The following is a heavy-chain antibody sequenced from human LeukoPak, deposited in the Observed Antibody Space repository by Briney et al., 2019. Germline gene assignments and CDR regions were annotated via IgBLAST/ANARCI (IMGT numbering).Heavy chain of an antibody. CDR1: GGSVSSGSYY. J-gene: IGHJ4*02. CDR3: ARAGDSSGTYYFDY. CDR2: IYYSGST. V-gene: IGHV4-61*01. Sequence: PSETLSLTCTVSGGSVSSGSYYWSWIRQPPGKGLEWIGYIYYSGSTNYNTSLKSRVTISVDTSKNQFSLKLSSVTAADTAVYYCARAGDSSGTYYFDYWGQGTLVTVSS. D-gene: IGHD6-19*01.